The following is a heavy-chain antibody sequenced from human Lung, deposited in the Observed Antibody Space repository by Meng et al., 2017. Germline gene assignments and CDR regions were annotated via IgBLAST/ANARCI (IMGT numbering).Heavy chain of an antibody. CDR2: IYYSGST. CDR3: VRERNRLLDP. D-gene: IGHD3-3*01. V-gene: IGHV4-31*03. CDR1: GVSFSSGGYY. Sequence: QVQLQESGPGLVKPSQTLSLTCTVSGVSFSSGGYYWGWIRQHPGRGLEWIGYIYYSGSTFYNPAFKSRVTISVDTSKNQFSLNLNSVSAADTAVYYRVRERNRLLDPWGQGTLVTVSS. J-gene: IGHJ5*02.